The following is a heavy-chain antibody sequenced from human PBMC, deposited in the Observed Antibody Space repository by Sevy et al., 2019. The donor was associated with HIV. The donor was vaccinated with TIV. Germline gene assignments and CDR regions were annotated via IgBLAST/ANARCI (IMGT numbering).Heavy chain of an antibody. Sequence: SETLSLTCTVSGDSISSNNFYWGWVRQPPEKGLEWIGSIYYTGSTYYNPSLKSRVTISVDTSKNQFSLKLTSVTAADTAVYYCAREAVALDYWGQGTLVTDSS. CDR1: GDSISSNNFY. CDR3: AREAVALDY. D-gene: IGHD6-19*01. V-gene: IGHV4-39*02. J-gene: IGHJ4*01. CDR2: IYYTGST.